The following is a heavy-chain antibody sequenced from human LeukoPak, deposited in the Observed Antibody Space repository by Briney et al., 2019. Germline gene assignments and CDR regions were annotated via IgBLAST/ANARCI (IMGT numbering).Heavy chain of an antibody. D-gene: IGHD5-24*01. Sequence: SETLSLTCTVSGYSISSGYYWGWIRQPPGKGLEWIGGIYHSGSTYYNPSLKSRVTISVDTSKNHFSLKLSPVTAADTAVYYCARQRRYGYNVARFVDYWGQGTLVTVSS. CDR2: IYHSGST. V-gene: IGHV4-38-2*02. CDR1: GYSISSGYY. J-gene: IGHJ4*02. CDR3: ARQRRYGYNVARFVDY.